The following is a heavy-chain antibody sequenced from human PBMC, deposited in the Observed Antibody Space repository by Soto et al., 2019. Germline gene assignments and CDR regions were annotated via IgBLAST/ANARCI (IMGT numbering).Heavy chain of an antibody. J-gene: IGHJ6*01. Sequence: PVGSLRLSCASSTFTFKLYAMTWVRQAPGKGLEWVSAISGSGGSTYYADSVKGRFTISRDNSKNTLYLQMNSLRVEDTAVYYRAKGIAMIVVVAGNGTDVWGQGPTVTVAX. CDR3: AKGIAMIVVVAGNGTDV. V-gene: IGHV3-23*01. CDR1: TFTFKLYA. D-gene: IGHD3-22*01. CDR2: ISGSGGST.